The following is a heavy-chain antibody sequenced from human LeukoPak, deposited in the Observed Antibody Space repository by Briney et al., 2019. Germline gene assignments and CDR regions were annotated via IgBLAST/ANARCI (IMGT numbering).Heavy chain of an antibody. CDR1: GFTFSSYA. J-gene: IGHJ4*02. Sequence: GRSLRLSCAVSGFTFSSYAIHWVRQAPGKGLEWVAFVSFDGSDKYYADSVKGRFTISRDISKNTLYLQMNSLRVEDTALYYCARGAAVAISLWGQGTLVTVSS. CDR2: VSFDGSDK. V-gene: IGHV3-30*04. D-gene: IGHD6-19*01. CDR3: ARGAAVAISL.